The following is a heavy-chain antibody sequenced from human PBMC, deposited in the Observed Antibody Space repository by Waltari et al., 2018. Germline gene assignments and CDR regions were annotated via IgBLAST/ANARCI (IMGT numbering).Heavy chain of an antibody. CDR1: GSSFTSYW. V-gene: IGHV5-51*03. J-gene: IGHJ2*01. CDR2: SDPGDSDT. Sequence: EVQLVQSGAEVKKPGESLKFSCKGFGSSFTSYWIAWVRQMPGKGVEWMGISDPGDSDTRDSPSFQGQVNISAEKSISTAYLQWSSLKASDTAMYYCARLFDSSGYYRGNWYFDLWGRGTLVTVSS. CDR3: ARLFDSSGYYRGNWYFDL. D-gene: IGHD3-22*01.